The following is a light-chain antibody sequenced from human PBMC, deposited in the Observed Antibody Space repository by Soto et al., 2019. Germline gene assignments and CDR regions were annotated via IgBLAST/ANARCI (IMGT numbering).Light chain of an antibody. CDR1: SSDVGGYNY. Sequence: QSALTQPASVSGSPGQSITISCTETSSDVGGYNYVSWYQQHPGKAPKLMIYDVSNRPSGVSNRFSGSKSGNTASLTISGLQAEDEADYYCSPYTSSSTVFGGGTKLTVL. V-gene: IGLV2-14*01. CDR3: SPYTSSSTV. J-gene: IGLJ2*01. CDR2: DVS.